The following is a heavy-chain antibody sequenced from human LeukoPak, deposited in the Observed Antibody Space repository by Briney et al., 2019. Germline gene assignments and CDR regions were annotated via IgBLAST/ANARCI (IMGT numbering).Heavy chain of an antibody. CDR2: ISGNGNTI. CDR3: ARGSLVHYYGSGSYRIRAGFDS. D-gene: IGHD3-10*01. V-gene: IGHV3-48*03. CDR1: GFTFSNYE. J-gene: IGHJ4*02. Sequence: PGGSLRLSCAASGFTFSNYEMNWVRQAPGKGLEWLSYISGNGNTIHYADSVKGRFTISRDNAKNSLYLQMNSLRAEDTAVYYCARGSLVHYYGSGSYRIRAGFDSWGQGTLVTVSS.